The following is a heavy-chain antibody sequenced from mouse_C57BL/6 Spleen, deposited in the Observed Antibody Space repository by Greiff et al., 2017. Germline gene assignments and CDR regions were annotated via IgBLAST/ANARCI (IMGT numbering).Heavy chain of an antibody. V-gene: IGHV1-59*01. CDR1: GYTFTSYW. CDR3: ASNDDEVAY. CDR2: IDPSDSYT. J-gene: IGHJ3*01. Sequence: QVQLQQPGAELVRPGTSVKLSCKASGYTFTSYWMHWVKQRPGQGLEWIGVIDPSDSYTNYNPKFKGKATLTVDTSSSTAYMQLSSLTSEDSAVYYCASNDDEVAYWGQGTLVTVSA. D-gene: IGHD2-12*01.